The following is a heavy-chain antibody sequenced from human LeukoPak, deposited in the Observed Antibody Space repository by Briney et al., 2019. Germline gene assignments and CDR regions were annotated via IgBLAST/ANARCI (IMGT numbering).Heavy chain of an antibody. CDR2: VSGSGGST. J-gene: IGHJ3*01. Sequence: GGSLRLSCAASGFTFSRYAMSWVRQAPGKGLEWVSAVSGSGGSTYYADSVKGLFTISRDNSKNTLYLQTNSLRAEDTAVYYCAKRMIRGVNHDAFDLWGQGTMVTVSS. V-gene: IGHV3-23*01. CDR1: GFTFSRYA. CDR3: AKRMIRGVNHDAFDL. D-gene: IGHD3-10*01.